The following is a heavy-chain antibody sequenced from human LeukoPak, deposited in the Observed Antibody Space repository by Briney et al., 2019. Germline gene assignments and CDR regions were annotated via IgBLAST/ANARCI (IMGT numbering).Heavy chain of an antibody. CDR1: GYTFTGYY. V-gene: IGHV1-2*02. J-gene: IGHJ4*02. Sequence: GASVKLSCKASGYTFTGYYMHWVRQAPGQGLEWMGWINPNSGGTNYAQKFQGRVTMTRDTSISTAYMELSRLRSDDTAVYYCARGYCSGGSCQALLFDYWGQGTLVTVSS. CDR2: INPNSGGT. CDR3: ARGYCSGGSCQALLFDY. D-gene: IGHD2-15*01.